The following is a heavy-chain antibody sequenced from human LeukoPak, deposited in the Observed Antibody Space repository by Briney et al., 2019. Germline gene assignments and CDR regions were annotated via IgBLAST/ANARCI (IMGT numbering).Heavy chain of an antibody. CDR3: AREYGGYDWSHGYYYYYMDV. Sequence: ASVKGSCKASGYTFTSYDINWVRQATGQGLEWMGWMNPNSGNTGYAQKFQGRVTMTRNTPISTAYMELSSLRSEDTAVYYCAREYGGYDWSHGYYYYYMDVWGKGTTVTVSS. CDR1: GYTFTSYD. D-gene: IGHD5-12*01. CDR2: MNPNSGNT. V-gene: IGHV1-8*01. J-gene: IGHJ6*03.